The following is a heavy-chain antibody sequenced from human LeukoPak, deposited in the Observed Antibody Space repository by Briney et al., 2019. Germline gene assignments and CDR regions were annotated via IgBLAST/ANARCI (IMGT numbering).Heavy chain of an antibody. V-gene: IGHV3-30*04. Sequence: PGGSLRLSCAASGFTFSSYAMHWVRQAPGKGLEWVAVISYDGSNKYYADSVKGRFTISRDNSKNTLYLQMNSLRAEDTAVYYCARGRTGSSTLDCWGQGTLVTVSS. CDR3: ARGRTGSSTLDC. D-gene: IGHD6-6*01. CDR1: GFTFSSYA. J-gene: IGHJ4*02. CDR2: ISYDGSNK.